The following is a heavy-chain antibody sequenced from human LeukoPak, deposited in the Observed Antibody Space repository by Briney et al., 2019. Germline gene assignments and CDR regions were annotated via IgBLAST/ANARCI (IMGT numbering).Heavy chain of an antibody. CDR1: GGSISSSNW. Sequence: PSETLSLTCAVSGGSISSSNWWSWVRQPPGKGLEWIGEIYHSGSTNYNPSLKSRVTISVDKSKNQFSLKLSSVTAADTAVYYCARDCSSTSCYDGDYWGQGTLVTVSS. V-gene: IGHV4-4*02. J-gene: IGHJ4*02. D-gene: IGHD2-2*01. CDR2: IYHSGST. CDR3: ARDCSSTSCYDGDY.